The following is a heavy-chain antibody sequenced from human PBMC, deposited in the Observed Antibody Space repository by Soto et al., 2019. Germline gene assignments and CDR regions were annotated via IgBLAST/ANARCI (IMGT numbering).Heavy chain of an antibody. Sequence: QEQLVESGGGVVQPGRSLRLSCAASGFTFSDYAMHWVRQAPGKGLEWVAVIWHDGTNKYYADSVKGRFTISRDNSKNTLSLQMNSLRADGTAVYYCARPALLVTTFDYWGQGALVTVSS. CDR3: ARPALLVTTFDY. CDR1: GFTFSDYA. CDR2: IWHDGTNK. D-gene: IGHD2-21*02. V-gene: IGHV3-33*01. J-gene: IGHJ4*02.